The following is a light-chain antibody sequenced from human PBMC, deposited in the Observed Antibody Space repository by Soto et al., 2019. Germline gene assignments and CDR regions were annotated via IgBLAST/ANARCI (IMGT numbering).Light chain of an antibody. CDR1: QDISNY. J-gene: IGKJ3*01. V-gene: IGKV1-33*01. CDR3: QQYDPQGFT. Sequence: DIQMTQSPSSLSASVGDRVTITCQASQDISNYLNWYQQKPGKAPKLLIYDASNLETGVPSRFSGSGSGTDFTFTISSLQPEDIATYYCQQYDPQGFTFGPGTKVDIK. CDR2: DAS.